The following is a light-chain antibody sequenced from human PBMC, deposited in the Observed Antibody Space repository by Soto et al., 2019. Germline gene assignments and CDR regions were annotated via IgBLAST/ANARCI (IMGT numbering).Light chain of an antibody. CDR3: SSYAGSNNPWV. V-gene: IGLV2-8*01. J-gene: IGLJ3*02. CDR2: EVS. CDR1: SRDVGGYNY. Sequence: QSVLTQPPSASGSPGQSVTISCTGTSRDVGGYNYVSWYQQHPGKAPKLMIYEVSKRPSGVPDRFSGSKSGNTASLTVSGIKAEDEADYYCSSYAGSNNPWVFRGGTKHRP.